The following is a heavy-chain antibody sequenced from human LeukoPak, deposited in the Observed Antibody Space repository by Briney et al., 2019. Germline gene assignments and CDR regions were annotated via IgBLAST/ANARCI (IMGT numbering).Heavy chain of an antibody. Sequence: GGSLRLSCTASGFTFGDYAMSWFRQAPGKGLEWVGFIRSKDYGGTIEYAASVKGRFTISRDDSKSIAHLQMNSLKTEDTAVYYCTRAGLVGLGVDYWGQGTLVTVSS. CDR1: GFTFGDYA. CDR2: IRSKDYGGTI. V-gene: IGHV3-49*03. J-gene: IGHJ4*02. CDR3: TRAGLVGLGVDY. D-gene: IGHD2-21*01.